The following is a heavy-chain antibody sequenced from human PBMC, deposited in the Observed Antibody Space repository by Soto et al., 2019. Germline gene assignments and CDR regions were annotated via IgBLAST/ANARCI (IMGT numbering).Heavy chain of an antibody. V-gene: IGHV3-23*01. CDR1: GFTFSSYA. Sequence: EVQLLESGGGLVQPGGSLRLSCAASGFTFSSYAMSWVRQAPGKWLEYVSSITSSGSEVFHAASVKGRFTMSRDNSKNMLYLQMNSLRAEDTAVYYCAKEGYDSGWYWDSWGQGALVTVSS. CDR3: AKEGYDSGWYWDS. CDR2: ITSSGSEV. D-gene: IGHD6-19*01. J-gene: IGHJ4*02.